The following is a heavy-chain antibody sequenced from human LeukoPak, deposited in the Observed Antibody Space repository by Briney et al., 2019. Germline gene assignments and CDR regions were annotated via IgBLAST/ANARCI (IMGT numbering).Heavy chain of an antibody. D-gene: IGHD2-15*01. Sequence: GGSLRLSCAASGFTFSDYYMSWIRQAPGKGLEWVSYISSSSSYTNYADPVKGRFTISRDNAKNSLYLQMNSLRAEDTAVYYCARAQLLGYCSGGSCQFYFDYWGQGTLVTVSS. CDR3: ARAQLLGYCSGGSCQFYFDY. CDR2: ISSSSSYT. V-gene: IGHV3-11*05. J-gene: IGHJ4*02. CDR1: GFTFSDYY.